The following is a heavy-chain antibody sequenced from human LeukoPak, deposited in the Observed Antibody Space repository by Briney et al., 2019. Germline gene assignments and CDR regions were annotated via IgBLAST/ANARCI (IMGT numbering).Heavy chain of an antibody. CDR3: ARGGYQFEH. D-gene: IGHD3-16*02. Sequence: GSLRLSCATSGFTFGNYAMSWFRQAPVKGLEWIGSIRNKGDGGTTEYAASVRGRFIISRDDSKSIAYLQMGSLKTEDTAVYFCARGGYQFEHWGQGTLVTVSS. CDR2: IRNKGDGGTT. J-gene: IGHJ1*01. CDR1: GFTFGNYA. V-gene: IGHV3-49*03.